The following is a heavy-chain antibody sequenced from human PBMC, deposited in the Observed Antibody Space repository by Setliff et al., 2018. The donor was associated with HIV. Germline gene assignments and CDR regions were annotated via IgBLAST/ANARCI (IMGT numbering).Heavy chain of an antibody. V-gene: IGHV4-61*09. CDR1: GGSINSDSYNYY. J-gene: IGHJ3*02. D-gene: IGHD6-19*01. CDR2: MYSSGPT. Sequence: SETLSLTCTVSGGSINSDSYNYYWSWIRQPAGRGLEWIGHMYSSGPTSYNPSLKSRVTISLDTSKNQFSLNLRSVTAADTAVYYCAKLAVAGAHDAFDIWGQGTMVTVS. CDR3: AKLAVAGAHDAFDI.